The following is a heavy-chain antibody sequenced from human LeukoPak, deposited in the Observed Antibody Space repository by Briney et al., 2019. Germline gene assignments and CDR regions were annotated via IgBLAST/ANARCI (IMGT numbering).Heavy chain of an antibody. V-gene: IGHV3-48*04. J-gene: IGHJ4*02. CDR1: GFTFSTYS. CDR2: IGTRGRSI. D-gene: IGHD6-19*01. CDR3: ARGGGEVAASSLDYFDY. Sequence: GGSLRLSCAASGFTFSTYSMNWVRQAPGKGLEWVSYIGTRGRSIYYADSVKGRFTTSRDNAENSLFLQMNSLRAEDTAVYFCARGGGEVAASSLDYFDYWGQGVLVTVSS.